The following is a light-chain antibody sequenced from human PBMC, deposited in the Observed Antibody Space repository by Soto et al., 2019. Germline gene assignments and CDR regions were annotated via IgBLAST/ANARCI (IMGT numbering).Light chain of an antibody. V-gene: IGKV1-17*01. CDR2: AAF. CDR3: LQHNTYPWT. J-gene: IGKJ1*01. Sequence: DIQMTQSPSSLSASVGDRVTITCRASQDIRNELSWYQQKPGQAPKRLIYAAFALQSGVPSRFSGDGYGTEFTLTISSLQSEDFATYYSLQHNTYPWTFGQGTKVDIK. CDR1: QDIRNE.